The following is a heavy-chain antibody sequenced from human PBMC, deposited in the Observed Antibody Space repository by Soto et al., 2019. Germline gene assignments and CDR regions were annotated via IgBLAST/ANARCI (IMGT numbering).Heavy chain of an antibody. CDR1: GGSISSYY. CDR2: IYYSGST. V-gene: IGHV4-59*08. Sequence: SETLSLTCTVSGGSISSYYWSWIRQPPGKGLEWIGYIYYSGSTNYNPSLKSRVTISVDTSKNQFSLKLSSVTAADTAVYYCARHFDYDILTGYKGDWFDPWGQGTLVTVSS. J-gene: IGHJ5*02. CDR3: ARHFDYDILTGYKGDWFDP. D-gene: IGHD3-9*01.